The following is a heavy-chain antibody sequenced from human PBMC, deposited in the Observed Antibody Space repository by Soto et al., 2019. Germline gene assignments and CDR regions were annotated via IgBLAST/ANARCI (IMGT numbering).Heavy chain of an antibody. CDR3: ARPYASSDYYCGGMDV. D-gene: IGHD3-22*01. J-gene: IGHJ6*02. CDR1: GGTFNNNA. V-gene: IGHV1-69*01. CDR2: IIPILGTA. Sequence: QVQLVQSGAEVKKPGYSVKVSCKASGGTFNNNAISWVRQAPGQGLEWRGGIIPILGTANYAQTFRGRVTITADESTRTGHMDLSSLRSEDTAAYYCARPYASSDYYCGGMDVWGQGTTVTFS.